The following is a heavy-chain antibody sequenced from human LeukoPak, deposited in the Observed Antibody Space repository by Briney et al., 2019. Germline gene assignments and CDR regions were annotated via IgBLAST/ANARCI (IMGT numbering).Heavy chain of an antibody. CDR3: ARHFDY. V-gene: IGHV4-59*08. CDR1: GGSISGFY. Sequence: SETLSLTCTVSGGSISGFYGSWIRQPPGKGLEWIGNIYYSGSTNYNPSLKSRVTISVDTSKNQFSLKLSSVTAADTAVYYCARHFDYWGQGTLVTVSS. J-gene: IGHJ4*02. CDR2: IYYSGST.